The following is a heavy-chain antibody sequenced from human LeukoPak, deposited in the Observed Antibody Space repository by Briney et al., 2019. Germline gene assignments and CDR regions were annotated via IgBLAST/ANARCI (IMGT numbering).Heavy chain of an antibody. CDR3: ARAFSSGWYPYSIGGLWFDY. J-gene: IGHJ4*02. CDR2: ICYTGST. D-gene: IGHD6-19*01. Sequence: PSETLSLTCTVSGGSISSYYRSWIRQPPGKGLEWVGYICYTGSTNYNPSLKSRVTISVDTSTNQFSLKLSSVTAADTAVYYCARAFSSGWYPYSIGGLWFDYWGQGTLVTVSS. V-gene: IGHV4-59*01. CDR1: GGSISSYY.